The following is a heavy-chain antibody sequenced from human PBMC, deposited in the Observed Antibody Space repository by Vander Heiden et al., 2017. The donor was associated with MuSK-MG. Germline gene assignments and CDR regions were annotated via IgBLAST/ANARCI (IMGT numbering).Heavy chain of an antibody. V-gene: IGHV3-48*01. Sequence: EVQLVESGGGLVQPGGSLRLSCAASGFTFSSYSMNWVRQAPGKGLEWVSYISSSSSTIYDADSVKGRFTISRDNAKNSLYMQMNRMRAEDTAVYYGARGVYSSGWTVWGQGTLVTVSS. CDR3: ARGVYSSGWTV. CDR1: GFTFSSYS. J-gene: IGHJ4*02. CDR2: ISSSSSTI. D-gene: IGHD6-19*01.